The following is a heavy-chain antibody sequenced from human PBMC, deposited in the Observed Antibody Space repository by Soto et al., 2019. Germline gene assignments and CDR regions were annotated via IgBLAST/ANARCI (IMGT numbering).Heavy chain of an antibody. V-gene: IGHV3-23*01. CDR1: GFMFSHYA. CDR3: AKVIVLGASTLEY. Sequence: EQVLESGGGLVQPGGSLRLSCEASGFMFSHYAMAWVRQTPGKGLEWVSVISGSTGTTYYADSVKGRFTISRDNSKNTVYLQMNSLRVEDSALYSCAKVIVLGASTLEYWGPGTRVTVSS. D-gene: IGHD6-6*01. CDR2: ISGSTGTT. J-gene: IGHJ4*02.